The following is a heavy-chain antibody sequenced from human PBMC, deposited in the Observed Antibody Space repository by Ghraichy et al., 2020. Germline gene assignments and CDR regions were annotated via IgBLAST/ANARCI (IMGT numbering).Heavy chain of an antibody. D-gene: IGHD3-10*01. J-gene: IGHJ6*03. CDR1: GFTFSSYG. CDR3: AKDGNYYGSGSIMDV. V-gene: IGHV3-30*02. CDR2: IRYDGSNK. Sequence: GSLRLSCAASGFTFSSYGMHWVRQAPGKGLEWVAFIRYDGSNKYYADSVKGRFTISRDNSKNTLYLQMNSLRAEDTAVYYCAKDGNYYGSGSIMDVRGKGTTVTVSS.